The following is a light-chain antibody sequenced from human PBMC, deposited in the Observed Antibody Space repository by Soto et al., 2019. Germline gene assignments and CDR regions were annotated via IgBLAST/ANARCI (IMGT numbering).Light chain of an antibody. CDR2: GAS. Sequence: EIVLTQSPGILSLSPGERATLSCRASQSVSNSYLAWYQQKPGQAPRLLIYGASSRATGIPDRFSGSGSGTDFTLTISRLEPEDFAVYYCQQYGRSPTFGPGTKVDIK. CDR1: QSVSNSY. J-gene: IGKJ3*01. CDR3: QQYGRSPT. V-gene: IGKV3-20*01.